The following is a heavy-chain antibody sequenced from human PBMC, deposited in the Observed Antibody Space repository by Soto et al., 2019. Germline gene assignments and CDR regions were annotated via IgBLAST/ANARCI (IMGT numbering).Heavy chain of an antibody. CDR2: ISGGSSRI. CDR1: GFTFSSYS. V-gene: IGHV3-48*02. D-gene: IGHD5-12*01. J-gene: IGHJ6*02. CDR3: ARVIYGGWSTIKDYYYYAMDV. Sequence: GGSLRLSCAASGFTFSSYSMNWVRQAPGKGLEWVSYISGGSSRIFYADSVKGRFTISRDNAKNSLYLQMNSLRDEDTGVYYCARVIYGGWSTIKDYYYYAMDVWGQGTTVTVSS.